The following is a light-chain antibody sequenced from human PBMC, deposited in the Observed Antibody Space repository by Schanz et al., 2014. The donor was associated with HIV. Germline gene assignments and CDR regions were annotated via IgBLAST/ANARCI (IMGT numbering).Light chain of an antibody. CDR1: TSSIKTNT. CDR2: ASN. V-gene: IGLV1-44*01. J-gene: IGLJ3*02. CDR3: ATWDDSLEGWV. Sequence: QSVLTQPPSASGTPRQRVTFSCSGSTSSIKTNTVNWFQQLPGTAPKLIIQASNQRPSGVPDRFSGSQSGTSASLAISGLQSEDESDFFCATWDDSLEGWVFGGGTKLTVL.